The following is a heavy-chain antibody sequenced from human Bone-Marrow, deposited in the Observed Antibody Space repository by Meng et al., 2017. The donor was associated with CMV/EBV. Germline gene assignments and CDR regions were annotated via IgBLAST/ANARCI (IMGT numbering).Heavy chain of an antibody. J-gene: IGHJ4*02. D-gene: IGHD3-3*01. CDR3: ARAPDFWSGYYRGKYDY. V-gene: IGHV4-34*01. CDR1: GGSFSGYY. CDR2: INHSGST. Sequence: SETLSLTCAVYGGSFSGYYWSWIRQPPGKGLEWIGEINHSGSTNYNPSLKSRVTISVDTSKNQFSLKLSSVTAADTAVYYCARAPDFWSGYYRGKYDYWGQGTLVTVSS.